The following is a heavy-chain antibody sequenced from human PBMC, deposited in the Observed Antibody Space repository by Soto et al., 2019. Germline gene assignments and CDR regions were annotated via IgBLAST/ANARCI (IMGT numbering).Heavy chain of an antibody. CDR3: ASGYCSGGSCYLGGDAFDI. CDR1: SGSISSSNW. V-gene: IGHV4-4*02. CDR2: IYRSGST. D-gene: IGHD2-15*01. Sequence: QVQLQESGPGLVKPSGTLSLTCAVSSGSISSSNWWSWVRQPPGKGLEWIGEIYRSGSTNYNPSLKRRVTISVDKSKNQFSLKLSSVTAADTAVYYCASGYCSGGSCYLGGDAFDIWGQGTMVTVSS. J-gene: IGHJ3*02.